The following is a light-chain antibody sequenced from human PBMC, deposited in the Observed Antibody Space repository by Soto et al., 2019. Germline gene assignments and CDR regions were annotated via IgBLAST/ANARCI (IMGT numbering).Light chain of an antibody. CDR2: DAS. J-gene: IGKJ4*01. V-gene: IGKV3-20*01. CDR3: QGYVNSPLA. CDR1: QSVASS. Sequence: EIVLMQSPGTLSLSPGERGTLSCRASQSVASSLAWYQQKPGQAPRLLIYDASNRATGIPDRFSGSGSGTDFTLTLRRLDPEDFAVYHFQGYVNSPLAFGGGTKVEIK.